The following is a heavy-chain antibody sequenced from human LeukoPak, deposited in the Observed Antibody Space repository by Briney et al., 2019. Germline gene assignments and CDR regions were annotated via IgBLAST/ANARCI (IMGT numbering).Heavy chain of an antibody. D-gene: IGHD6-13*01. CDR2: SNK. V-gene: IGHV3-30*01. Sequence: SNKYYADSVKGRFTISRDNSKNTLYLQMNSLRAEDTAVYYCARESSPLIAAVPSRWFDPWGQGTLVTVSS. CDR3: ARESSPLIAAVPSRWFDP. J-gene: IGHJ5*02.